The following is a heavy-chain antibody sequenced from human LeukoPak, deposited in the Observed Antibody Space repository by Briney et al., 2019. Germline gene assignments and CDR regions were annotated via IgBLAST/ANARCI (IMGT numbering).Heavy chain of an antibody. J-gene: IGHJ3*02. CDR1: GFTFSSYS. V-gene: IGHV3-21*01. CDR2: ISSSSSYI. Sequence: GSLRLSCAASGFTFSSYSMNWVRQAPGKGLEWVSSISSSSSYIYYADSVKGRFTISRDNAKNSLYLQMNSLRAEDTAAYYCARSHPDAFDIWGQGTMVTVSS. CDR3: ARSHPDAFDI.